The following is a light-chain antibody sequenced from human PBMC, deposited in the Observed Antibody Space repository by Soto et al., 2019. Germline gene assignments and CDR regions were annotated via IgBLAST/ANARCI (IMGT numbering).Light chain of an antibody. Sequence: EIVMTQSPATLSVSPGARATLSCRASQSISSNYLAWYQQKPGQAPRLLIYGASSRATGIADRFSGSGSGADFTLAISRLEPEDFALYYCQQYGDSPITFGQGTRLEIK. V-gene: IGKV3-20*01. CDR3: QQYGDSPIT. CDR2: GAS. CDR1: QSISSNY. J-gene: IGKJ5*01.